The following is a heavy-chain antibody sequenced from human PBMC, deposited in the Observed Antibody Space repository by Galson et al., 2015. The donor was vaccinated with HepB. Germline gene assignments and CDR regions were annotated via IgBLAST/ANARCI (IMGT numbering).Heavy chain of an antibody. J-gene: IGHJ4*02. D-gene: IGHD3-16*01. CDR3: ARDLGYHTRGAFDY. CDR1: GFTFSSYG. Sequence: SLRLSCAASGFTFSSYGMHWVRQAPGKGLEWVAFIRYDGSNKYYADSVKGRFTISRDNSKNTLYLQMNSLRAEDTAVYYCARDLGYHTRGAFDYWGQGTLVTVSS. CDR2: IRYDGSNK. V-gene: IGHV3-30*02.